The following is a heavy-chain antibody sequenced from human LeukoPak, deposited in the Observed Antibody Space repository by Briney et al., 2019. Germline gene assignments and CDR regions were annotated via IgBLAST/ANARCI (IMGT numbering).Heavy chain of an antibody. D-gene: IGHD6-13*01. V-gene: IGHV3-74*01. CDR1: GFTFSDYW. Sequence: GGSLRLSCAASGFTFSDYWMHWVRQTPGKGLVWVSRINPDGSRTTYADSVNGRFTISRDNAKNSLYLQMNSLRAEDTAVYYCARGSFSSSWYVFAEYFQHWGQGTLVTVSS. CDR2: INPDGSRT. J-gene: IGHJ1*01. CDR3: ARGSFSSSWYVFAEYFQH.